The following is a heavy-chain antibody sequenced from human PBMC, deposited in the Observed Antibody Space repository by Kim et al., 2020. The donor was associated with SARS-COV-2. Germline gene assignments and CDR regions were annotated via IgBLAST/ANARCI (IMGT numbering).Heavy chain of an antibody. CDR3: ARDLLRSNPKTPFDY. V-gene: IGHV4-39*07. CDR2: IYYSGST. CDR1: GGSISSSSYY. D-gene: IGHD1-26*01. Sequence: SETLSLTCTVSGGSISSSSYYWGWIRQPPGKGLEWIGSIYYSGSTYYNPSLKSRVTISVDTSKNQFSLKLSSVTAADTAVYYCARDLLRSNPKTPFDYWG. J-gene: IGHJ4*01.